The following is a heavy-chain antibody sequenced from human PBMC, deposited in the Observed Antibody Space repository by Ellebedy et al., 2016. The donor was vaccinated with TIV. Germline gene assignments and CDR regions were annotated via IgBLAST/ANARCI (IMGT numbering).Heavy chain of an antibody. CDR1: GLTFSGYV. V-gene: IGHV3-23*01. J-gene: IGHJ4*02. CDR2: ITGSGDST. D-gene: IGHD3-9*01. CDR3: AKGGYYNLDY. Sequence: GGSLRLXCAASGLTFSGYVMNWVRQAPGKGLEWASAITGSGDSTYYADSVKGRFTISRDNSKNTLYLQMNGLRAEDTAVFYCAKGGYYNLDYWGPGILVTVSS.